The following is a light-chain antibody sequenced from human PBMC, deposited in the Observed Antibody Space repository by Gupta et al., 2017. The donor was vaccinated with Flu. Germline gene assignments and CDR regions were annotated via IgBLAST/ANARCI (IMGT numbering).Light chain of an antibody. CDR2: QVS. CDR1: QGLVYSDSNTY. CDR3: MQGAHWPWA. V-gene: IGKV2-30*01. J-gene: IGKJ1*01. Sequence: ACGSSQGLVYSDSNTYLHWFQQRPGQAPRRLIYQVSYRDSGVPARFSGSGSGTDFTLKISRVEAEDVGIYFCMQGAHWPWAFGQGTTVEIK.